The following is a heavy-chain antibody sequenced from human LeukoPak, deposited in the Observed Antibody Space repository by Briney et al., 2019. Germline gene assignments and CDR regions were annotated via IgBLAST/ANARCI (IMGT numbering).Heavy chain of an antibody. Sequence: PGGSLRLSCAASGFTFSGSAMHWVRQGSGKGLEWVGRIRSKANSYATAYAASVKGWFTISRDDSKNTAYLQMNSLKTEDTAVYYCTRHGLWLYYFDYWGQGTLVTVSS. J-gene: IGHJ4*02. CDR1: GFTFSGSA. CDR3: TRHGLWLYYFDY. D-gene: IGHD5-18*01. CDR2: IRSKANSYAT. V-gene: IGHV3-73*01.